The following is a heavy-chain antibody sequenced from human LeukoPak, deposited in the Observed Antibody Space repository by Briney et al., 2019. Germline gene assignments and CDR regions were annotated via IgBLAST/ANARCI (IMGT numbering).Heavy chain of an antibody. V-gene: IGHV1-69*01. CDR3: ARALYYDFWSGYPPRTRYYYYCMDV. J-gene: IGHJ6*03. Sequence: SVKVSCKASGGTFSSYAISWVRQAPGQGLEWMGGIIPIFGTANYAQKFQGRVTITADESTSTAYMELSSLRSEDTAVYYCARALYYDFWSGYPPRTRYYYYCMDVWGKGTTVTVSS. D-gene: IGHD3-3*01. CDR2: IIPIFGTA. CDR1: GGTFSSYA.